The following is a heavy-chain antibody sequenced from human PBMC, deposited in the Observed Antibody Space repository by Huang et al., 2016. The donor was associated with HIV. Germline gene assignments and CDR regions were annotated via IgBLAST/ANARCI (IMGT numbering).Heavy chain of an antibody. Sequence: QVQLVQSGAEVKKPGASVKVSCTASGYTFSSFGISWVRQAPGLGLEWVGWISVYNGNTKVAQKFQGRLTMTTATSTSTAYMELRSLRSDDTAVYYCARGGGIQLWLLGYYYMDVWGNGTTVTVSS. CDR3: ARGGGIQLWLLGYYYMDV. CDR1: GYTFSSFG. J-gene: IGHJ6*03. V-gene: IGHV1-18*01. D-gene: IGHD5-18*01. CDR2: ISVYNGNT.